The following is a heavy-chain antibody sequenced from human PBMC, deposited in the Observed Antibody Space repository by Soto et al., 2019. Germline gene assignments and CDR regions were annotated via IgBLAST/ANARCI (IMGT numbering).Heavy chain of an antibody. J-gene: IGHJ3*01. V-gene: IGHV3-23*01. CDR2: ISATGGST. CDR1: FSGHS. D-gene: IGHD3-16*01. CDR3: ARSWGDSWEQSAFDV. Sequence: EVQLLESGGGVVQPGGSLRLSCGDSFSGHSMSWGRQGPGKGLEWVSGISATGGSTHYADSVKGRFTISRDNFKNTLYLQMNSLSAENTALYYCARSWGDSWEQSAFDVWGQGTMVTVSS.